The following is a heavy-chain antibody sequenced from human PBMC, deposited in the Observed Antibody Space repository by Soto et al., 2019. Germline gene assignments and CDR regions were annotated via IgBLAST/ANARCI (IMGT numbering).Heavy chain of an antibody. CDR2: INPNSGGT. CDR3: ARNYELSPPFPLLGDY. CDR1: GYTFTGYY. D-gene: IGHD3-16*02. J-gene: IGHJ4*02. Sequence: QVQLVQSGAEVKKPGASVKVSCKASGYTFTGYYMHWVRQAPGQGLEGMGWINPNSGGTNYAQKFQGRVTMTRDTSISTAYMELSRLRSDDTAVYYCARNYELSPPFPLLGDYWGQGTLVTVSS. V-gene: IGHV1-2*02.